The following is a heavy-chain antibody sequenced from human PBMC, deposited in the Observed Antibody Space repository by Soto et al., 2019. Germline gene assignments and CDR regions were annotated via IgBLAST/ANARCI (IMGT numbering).Heavy chain of an antibody. J-gene: IGHJ4*02. V-gene: IGHV3-30*18. D-gene: IGHD3-10*01. Sequence: GGSLRLSCAASGFTFSSYWMHWVRQAPGKGLVWVAVIPYDGSNKYYADSVKGRFTISRDNSKNTLYLQMNSLRAEDTAVYYCAKDRNYGSDYWGQGTLVTVSS. CDR3: AKDRNYGSDY. CDR2: IPYDGSNK. CDR1: GFTFSSYW.